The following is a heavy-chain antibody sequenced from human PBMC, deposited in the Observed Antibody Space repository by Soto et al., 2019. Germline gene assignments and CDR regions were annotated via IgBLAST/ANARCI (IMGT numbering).Heavy chain of an antibody. Sequence: PGGSLRLSCAASGFNFGDYAMHWVRQPPGRGLEWVSGITWNGGTIRYVDSVKGRFTISRDNAENSLYLQMNSLRPEDTAVYYCAKGGSAALIAPSGRDNWFDPWGQGTQVTVSS. V-gene: IGHV3-9*01. CDR3: AKGGSAALIAPSGRDNWFDP. J-gene: IGHJ5*02. CDR2: ITWNGGTI. D-gene: IGHD6-13*01. CDR1: GFNFGDYA.